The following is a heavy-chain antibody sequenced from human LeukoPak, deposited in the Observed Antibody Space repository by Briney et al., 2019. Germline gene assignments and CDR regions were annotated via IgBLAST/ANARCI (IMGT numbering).Heavy chain of an antibody. CDR1: GFTFSSYS. CDR3: AKGRRDGSGSYYFDY. V-gene: IGHV3-23*01. Sequence: GGSLRLSCAASGFTFSSYSMNWVRQAPGKGLEWVSAISGSGGSTYYADSVKGRFTISRDNSKNTLYLQMNSLRVEDTAVYYCAKGRRDGSGSYYFDYWGQGTLVTVSS. CDR2: ISGSGGST. J-gene: IGHJ4*02. D-gene: IGHD3-10*01.